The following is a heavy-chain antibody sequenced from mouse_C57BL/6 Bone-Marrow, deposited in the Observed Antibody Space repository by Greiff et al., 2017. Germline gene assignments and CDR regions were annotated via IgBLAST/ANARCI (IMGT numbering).Heavy chain of an antibody. J-gene: IGHJ1*03. D-gene: IGHD1-1*01. CDR2: ISYDGSN. Sequence: VQLKESGPGLVKPSQSLSLTCSVTGYSITSGYYWNWIRQFPGNKLEWMGYISYDGSNNYNPSLKNRISITRDTSKNQFFLKLNSGTTEDTATYYCARDRDYYGAYWYLRVWGTGTTVTVSS. V-gene: IGHV3-6*01. CDR1: GYSITSGYY. CDR3: ARDRDYYGAYWYLRV.